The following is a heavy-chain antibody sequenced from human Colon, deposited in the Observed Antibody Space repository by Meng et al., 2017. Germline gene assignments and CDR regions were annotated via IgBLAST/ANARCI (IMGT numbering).Heavy chain of an antibody. D-gene: IGHD2-15*01. CDR2: MSSSTTDI. J-gene: IGHJ6*02. CDR1: GSTFSVYN. CDR3: ARGIRPCHSGGDYCYYYGMDV. Sequence: GESLKISCAASGSTFSVYNMNWVRQAPGKGLEWVSSMSSSTTDIYYADSVKGRFTISRDNAKNSLYLQMNSMRAEDAAVYSCARGIRPCHSGGDYCYYYGMDVWGQGTTVTVSS. V-gene: IGHV3-21*01.